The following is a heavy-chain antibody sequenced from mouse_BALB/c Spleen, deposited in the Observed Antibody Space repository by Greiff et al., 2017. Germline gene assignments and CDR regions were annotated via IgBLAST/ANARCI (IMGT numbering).Heavy chain of an antibody. Sequence: VQLHQSGPQLVRPGASVKISCKASGYSFTSYWMHWVKQRPGQGLEWIGMIDPSDSETRLNQKFKDKATLTVDKSSSTAYMQLSSPTSEDSAVYYCARSSDGYYAFFDYWGQGTTLTVSS. CDR3: ARSSDGYYAFFDY. V-gene: IGHV1S127*01. CDR2: IDPSDSET. J-gene: IGHJ2*01. D-gene: IGHD2-3*01. CDR1: GYSFTSYW.